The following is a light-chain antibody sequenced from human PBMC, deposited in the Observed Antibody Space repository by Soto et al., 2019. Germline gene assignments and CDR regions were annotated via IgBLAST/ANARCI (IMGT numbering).Light chain of an antibody. V-gene: IGLV2-14*03. CDR2: DVS. CDR1: SSDVGGYNY. CDR3: SSHTSRSTIV. J-gene: IGLJ1*01. Sequence: QSALTQPASVSGSTGQSITISCTGTSSDVGGYNYVSWYQHHPGKAPKLMIYDVSNRPSGVSNRFSGSISGNTASMTISGLQAEDEADYYCSSHTSRSTIVFGTGTK.